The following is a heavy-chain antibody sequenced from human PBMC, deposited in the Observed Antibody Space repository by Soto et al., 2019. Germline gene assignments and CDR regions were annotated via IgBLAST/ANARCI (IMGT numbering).Heavy chain of an antibody. Sequence: SETLSLTCTVSGGSISSYYWSWIRQPPGKGLEWIGYIYYSGSTNYNPSLKSRVTISVDTSKNQFSLKLSSVTAADTAVYYCARLPPYCSGGSCGVDPWGQGTLVTVSS. CDR1: GGSISSYY. CDR2: IYYSGST. CDR3: ARLPPYCSGGSCGVDP. J-gene: IGHJ5*02. V-gene: IGHV4-59*08. D-gene: IGHD2-15*01.